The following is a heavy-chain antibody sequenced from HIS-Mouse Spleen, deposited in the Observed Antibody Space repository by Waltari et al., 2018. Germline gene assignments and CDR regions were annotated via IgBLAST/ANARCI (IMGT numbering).Heavy chain of an antibody. J-gene: IGHJ4*02. CDR1: GFTFSSFG. CDR2: IWYDGSNK. D-gene: IGHD1-26*01. Sequence: QVQLVESGGVVVQPGRSLRLSCAASGFTFSSFGMHWVRQAPGKGLEWVAVIWYDGSNKYYADSVKGRFTISRDNSKNTLYLQMNSLRAEDTAVYYCARSSPYSGSFSPLDYWGQGTLVTVSS. V-gene: IGHV3-33*01. CDR3: ARSSPYSGSFSPLDY.